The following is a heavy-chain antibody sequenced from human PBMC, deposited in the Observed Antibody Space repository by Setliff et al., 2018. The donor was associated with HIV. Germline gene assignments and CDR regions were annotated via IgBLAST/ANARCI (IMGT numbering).Heavy chain of an antibody. CDR1: GGSISSSSYC. V-gene: IGHV4-39*01. D-gene: IGHD2-15*01. J-gene: IGHJ4*02. CDR3: VRYCSGGTCYDIDY. Sequence: KPSETLSLTCTVSGGSISSSSYCWGWIRQPPGKGLEWIGSIYYSGSTSYYNPSLKSRVTISVDTSKNQFSLQLHSVTAADTAVYYCVRYCSGGTCYDIDYWGQGTVVTVSS. CDR2: IYYSGSTS.